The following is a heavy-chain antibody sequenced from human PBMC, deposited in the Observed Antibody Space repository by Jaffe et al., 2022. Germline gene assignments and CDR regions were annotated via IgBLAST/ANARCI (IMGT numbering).Heavy chain of an antibody. CDR1: GFTFSGYG. V-gene: IGHV3-30*18. J-gene: IGHJ4*02. CDR3: AKDFSRPRPLSYYFDY. D-gene: IGHD6-6*01. Sequence: QVQLVESGGGVVQPGKSLRLSCAASGFTFSGYGMHWVRQAPGKGLEWVAVVSYDGTNKNYADSVKGRFTISRDNSKNTLYLQMNSLTTEDTAVYYCAKDFSRPRPLSYYFDYWGQGTLVTVSS. CDR2: VSYDGTNK.